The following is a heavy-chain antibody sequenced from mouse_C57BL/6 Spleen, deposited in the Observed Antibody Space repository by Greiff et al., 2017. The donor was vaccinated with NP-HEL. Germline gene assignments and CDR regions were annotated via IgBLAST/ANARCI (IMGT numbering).Heavy chain of an antibody. CDR3: ARTYYSNYGHWYFDV. Sequence: QVQLQQPGTELVKPGASVKLSCKASGYTFTSYWMHWVKQRPGQGLEWIGNINPSNGGTNYNEKFQSKATLTVDKSSSTAYMQLSSLTSEDSAVYYCARTYYSNYGHWYFDVWGTGTTVTVSS. J-gene: IGHJ1*03. V-gene: IGHV1-53*01. D-gene: IGHD2-5*01. CDR2: INPSNGGT. CDR1: GYTFTSYW.